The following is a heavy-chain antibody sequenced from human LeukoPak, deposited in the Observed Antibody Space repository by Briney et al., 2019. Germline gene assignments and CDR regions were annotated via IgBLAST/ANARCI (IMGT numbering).Heavy chain of an antibody. Sequence: GASVKVSCKSSGNTFIAYYMHWVRQAPGQGLEWMGRINPNSGDTDYAQKFQGRVTMTSDTSISTAYMELSRLRSDDTAVYYCASGYNSGWTFDYWGQGTLVTVSS. V-gene: IGHV1-2*06. D-gene: IGHD5-12*01. J-gene: IGHJ4*02. CDR2: INPNSGDT. CDR1: GNTFIAYY. CDR3: ASGYNSGWTFDY.